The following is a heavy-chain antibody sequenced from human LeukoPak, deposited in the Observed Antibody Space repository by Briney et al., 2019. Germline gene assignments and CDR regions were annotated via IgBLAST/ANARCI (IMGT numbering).Heavy chain of an antibody. CDR2: IYTSGST. J-gene: IGHJ4*02. Sequence: PSETLSLTCTVSGGSISSGSYYWSWLRQPAGKGLEWIGRIYTSGSTNYNPSLRSRVTISIDTSKNQFSLRLSSVTAADTAVYYCARGGQGSSGYYYDYWDQGTLVTVSS. D-gene: IGHD3-22*01. CDR3: ARGGQGSSGYYYDY. V-gene: IGHV4-61*02. CDR1: GGSISSGSYY.